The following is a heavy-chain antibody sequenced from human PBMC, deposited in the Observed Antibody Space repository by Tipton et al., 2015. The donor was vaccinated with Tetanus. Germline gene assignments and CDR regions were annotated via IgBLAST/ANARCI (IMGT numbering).Heavy chain of an antibody. CDR2: IYYSGST. J-gene: IGHJ6*02. D-gene: IGHD3-3*01. Sequence: TLSLTCTVSGGSISSYYWSWIRQPPGKGLEWIGSIYYSGSTNYNPSLKSRVTISVDTSKNQFSLKLSSVTAADTAVYYCARLANDFWSGSPYYYYYGMDVWGQGTTVTVSS. CDR3: ARLANDFWSGSPYYYYYGMDV. V-gene: IGHV4-59*08. CDR1: GGSISSYY.